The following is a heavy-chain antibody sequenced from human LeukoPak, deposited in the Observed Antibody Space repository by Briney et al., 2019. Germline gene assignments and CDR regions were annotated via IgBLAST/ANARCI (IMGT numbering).Heavy chain of an antibody. Sequence: GGSLRLSCAASGFTFSSYWMSWVRQAPGKGLEWVANIKQDGSEKYYVDSVKGRFTISRDNAKNSLYLQMNSLRAEDTALYYCAKDRAAIIGLFDYWGQGTLVTVSS. CDR3: AKDRAAIIGLFDY. D-gene: IGHD2-2*01. CDR1: GFTFSSYW. J-gene: IGHJ4*02. V-gene: IGHV3-7*03. CDR2: IKQDGSEK.